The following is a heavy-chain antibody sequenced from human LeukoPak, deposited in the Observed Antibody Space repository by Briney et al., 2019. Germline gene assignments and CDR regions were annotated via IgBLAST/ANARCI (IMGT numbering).Heavy chain of an antibody. CDR1: GFTFSSYW. V-gene: IGHV3-7*01. CDR2: IKQDGSEK. Sequence: QPGGSLRLSCAASGFTFSSYWMSWVRQAPGKGLEWVANIKQDGSEKYYADSVKGRFTISRDNSKNTLYLQMNSLRAEDTAVYYCARETYDFWSGYPTYYYYYYGMDVWGQGTTVTVSS. J-gene: IGHJ6*02. D-gene: IGHD3-3*01. CDR3: ARETYDFWSGYPTYYYYYYGMDV.